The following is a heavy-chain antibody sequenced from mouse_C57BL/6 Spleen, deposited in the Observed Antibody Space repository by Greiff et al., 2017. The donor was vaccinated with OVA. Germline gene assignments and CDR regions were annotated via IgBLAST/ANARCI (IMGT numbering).Heavy chain of an antibody. CDR2: INPSNGGT. Sequence: QVQLKQPGTELVKPGASVKLSCKASGYTFTSYWMHWVKQRPGQGLEWIGNINPSNGGTNYNEKFKSKATLTVDKSSSTAYMQLSSLTSEDSAVYYCARWGGSHYYAMDYWGQGTSVTVSS. J-gene: IGHJ4*01. V-gene: IGHV1-53*01. CDR3: ARWGGSHYYAMDY. CDR1: GYTFTSYW. D-gene: IGHD1-1*02.